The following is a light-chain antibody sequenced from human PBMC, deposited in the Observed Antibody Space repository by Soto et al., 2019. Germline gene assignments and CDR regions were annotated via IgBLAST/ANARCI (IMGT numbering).Light chain of an antibody. Sequence: EIVMTQSPATLSVSPGERATLSCRASQSVSTLLAWYQQKPGQAPRLLIYDAYNRATGIPPRFSGSGSGTDFTLTISSLEPEDSAVYYCQQRHMWPITFGQGTRLEIK. CDR1: QSVSTL. CDR2: DAY. J-gene: IGKJ5*01. CDR3: QQRHMWPIT. V-gene: IGKV3-11*01.